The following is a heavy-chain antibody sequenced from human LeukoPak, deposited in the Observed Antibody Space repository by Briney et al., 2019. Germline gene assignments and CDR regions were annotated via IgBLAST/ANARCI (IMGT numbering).Heavy chain of an antibody. J-gene: IGHJ2*01. CDR2: IYYSGST. CDR3: ARSNVPDYYDSSGYYHYWYFDL. CDR1: GGSISAYY. V-gene: IGHV4-59*01. D-gene: IGHD3-22*01. Sequence: PSETLSLTCTVSGGSISAYYWSWIRQPPGKGLEWIGYIYYSGSTNYNPSLKSRVTISVDTSKNQFSLKLSSVTAADTAVYYCARSNVPDYYDSSGYYHYWYFDLWGRGTLVTVSS.